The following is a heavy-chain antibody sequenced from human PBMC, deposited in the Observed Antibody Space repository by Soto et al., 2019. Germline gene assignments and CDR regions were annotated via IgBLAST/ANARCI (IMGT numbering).Heavy chain of an antibody. Sequence: SETPSLTCPVSGGSISSSSYYWGWVRQPPGKGLEWIGSIYYSGSTYYNPSLKSRVTISVDTSKNQFSLKLSSVTAADTAVYYCARLIWLRAMDDFDYWGQGTLVTVSS. CDR2: IYYSGST. CDR1: GGSISSSSYY. V-gene: IGHV4-39*01. D-gene: IGHD5-18*01. CDR3: ARLIWLRAMDDFDY. J-gene: IGHJ4*02.